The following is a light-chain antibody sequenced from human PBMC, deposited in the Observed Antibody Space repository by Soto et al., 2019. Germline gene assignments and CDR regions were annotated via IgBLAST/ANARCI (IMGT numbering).Light chain of an antibody. CDR3: RQYNSYSWT. V-gene: IGKV1-5*01. CDR1: QNINIW. CDR2: DAS. Sequence: DIQMTQSPSTLSASVGDRVAITCRASQNINIWLAWYQQKPGKAPKLLIFDASTLESGVPSRFSGRGSGTEFTLTISSLQPDDFATYYCRQYNSYSWTFGQGTKVDIK. J-gene: IGKJ1*01.